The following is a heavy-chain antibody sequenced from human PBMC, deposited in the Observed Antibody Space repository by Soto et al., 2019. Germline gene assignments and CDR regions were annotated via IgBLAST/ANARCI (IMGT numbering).Heavy chain of an antibody. D-gene: IGHD5-12*01. Sequence: GASVKVSCKASGFTFTSSAMQWVRQARGQRLEWIGWIVVGSGNTNYAQKFQERVTITRDMSTSTAYMELSSLRSEDTAVYYCVAGNVVATIFDYWGQGTLVTVSS. J-gene: IGHJ4*02. CDR3: VAGNVVATIFDY. CDR1: GFTFTSSA. V-gene: IGHV1-58*02. CDR2: IVVGSGNT.